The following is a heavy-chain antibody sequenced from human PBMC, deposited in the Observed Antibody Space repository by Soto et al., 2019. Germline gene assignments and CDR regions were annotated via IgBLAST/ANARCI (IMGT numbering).Heavy chain of an antibody. V-gene: IGHV4-31*03. CDR3: ARAPLYDFWSGYPRYYYGMDV. J-gene: IGHJ6*02. Sequence: PSETLSLTCTVSGGPISSGGYYWSWIRQHPGKGLEWIGYIYYSGSTYYNPSLKSRVTISVDTSKNQFSLKLSSVTAADTAVYYCARAPLYDFWSGYPRYYYGMDVWGQGTTVTVSS. CDR2: IYYSGST. CDR1: GGPISSGGYY. D-gene: IGHD3-3*01.